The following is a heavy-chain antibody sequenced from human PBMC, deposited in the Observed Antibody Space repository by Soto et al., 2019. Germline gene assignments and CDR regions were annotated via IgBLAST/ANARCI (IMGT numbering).Heavy chain of an antibody. Sequence: ESLKISCKGSGYSFTSYWIGWVRQMPGKGLEWMGIIYPGDSDTRYSPSFQGQVTISADKSISTAYLQWSSLKASDTAMYYCARHHGTVLRYYYYMDVWGKGTTVTVSS. V-gene: IGHV5-51*01. CDR2: IYPGDSDT. CDR1: GYSFTSYW. J-gene: IGHJ6*03. D-gene: IGHD4-17*01. CDR3: ARHHGTVLRYYYYMDV.